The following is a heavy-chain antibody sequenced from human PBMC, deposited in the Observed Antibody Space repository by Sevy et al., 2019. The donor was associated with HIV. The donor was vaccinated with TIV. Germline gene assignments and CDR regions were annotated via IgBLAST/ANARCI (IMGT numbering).Heavy chain of an antibody. CDR3: AGENAWGRGYS. Sequence: SETLSLTCTVSGGSISSLYWNWIRQPPGKGLEWIANIYYNGHSNYNPSLRSRVTLSLDTSKNQFSLRLTSVTAADTAMYYCAGENAWGRGYSWGQGTLVTVSS. CDR2: IYYNGHS. J-gene: IGHJ4*02. CDR1: GGSISSLY. V-gene: IGHV4-59*08. D-gene: IGHD1-26*01.